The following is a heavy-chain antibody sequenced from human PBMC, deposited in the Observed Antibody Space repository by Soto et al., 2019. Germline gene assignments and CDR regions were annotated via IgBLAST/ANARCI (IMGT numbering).Heavy chain of an antibody. CDR2: ISPGSRYP. CDR1: SFTFGDSY. CDR3: VRGGGGGLFDP. V-gene: IGHV3-11*06. J-gene: IGHJ5*02. Sequence: GGSLRLSCAGSSFTFGDSYMSWIRQAPGKGLEWLSYISPGSRYPAYADSVKGRFTISRDNAKRSLYLQMMSLTAEDTAIYYCVRGGGGGLFDPWGQGTMVTVSS. D-gene: IGHD2-15*01.